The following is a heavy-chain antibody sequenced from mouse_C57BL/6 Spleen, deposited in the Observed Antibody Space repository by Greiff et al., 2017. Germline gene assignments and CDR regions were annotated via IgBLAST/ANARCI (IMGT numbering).Heavy chain of an antibody. D-gene: IGHD2-5*01. V-gene: IGHV1-52*01. CDR1: GYTFTSYW. CDR3: ARRGYSNYYYFDY. Sequence: VQLQQPGAELVRPGSSVKLSCKASGYTFTSYWMHWVKQRPIQGLEWIGNIDPSDSETHYNQKFKDKATLTVDKSSSTAYMQLSSLTSEDSAVYYCARRGYSNYYYFDYWGQGTTLTVSS. CDR2: IDPSDSET. J-gene: IGHJ2*01.